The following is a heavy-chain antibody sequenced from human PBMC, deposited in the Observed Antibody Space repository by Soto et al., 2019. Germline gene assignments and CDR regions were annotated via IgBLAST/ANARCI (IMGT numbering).Heavy chain of an antibody. Sequence: QVQLVQSGAEVKKPGASVKVSCKASGYTFTSYGISWVRQAPGQGLEWMGWINAYNGNTSYAQKIQGRVTMTTDIFTSTAYMELRSLRSDDRAVYYCGRDVGYGLIGYWGQGTLVTVSS. D-gene: IGHD5-18*01. J-gene: IGHJ4*02. CDR1: GYTFTSYG. CDR2: INAYNGNT. V-gene: IGHV1-18*01. CDR3: GRDVGYGLIGY.